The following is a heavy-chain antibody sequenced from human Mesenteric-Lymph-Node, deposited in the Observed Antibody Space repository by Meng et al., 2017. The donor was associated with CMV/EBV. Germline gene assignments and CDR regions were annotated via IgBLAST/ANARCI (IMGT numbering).Heavy chain of an antibody. V-gene: IGHV3-74*01. J-gene: IGHJ4*02. Sequence: GESLKISCVASGFTFSNYWMHWVRQAPGKGLVWVSRIIGDGGSTTYADSVKGRFTISRDNAKNTLYLQMNSLRAEDTAVYYCARDAEGGRIVVVPATMVYWGQGTLVTVSS. CDR3: ARDAEGGRIVVVPATMVY. CDR1: GFTFSNYW. CDR2: IIGDGGST. D-gene: IGHD2-2*01.